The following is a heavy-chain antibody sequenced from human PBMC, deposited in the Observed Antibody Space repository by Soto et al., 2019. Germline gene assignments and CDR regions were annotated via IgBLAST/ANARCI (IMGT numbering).Heavy chain of an antibody. V-gene: IGHV4-30-2*01. CDR2: IYHSGST. D-gene: IGHD2-21*02. CDR3: ARDSSGGDDTHDAFDI. Sequence: QLQLQESGSGLVKPSQTLSLTCAVSGGSISSGGYSWSWIRQPPGKGLEWIGYIYHSGSTYYNPSLKSRVTISVDRSKNQFSLKLSSVTAADTAVYYCARDSSGGDDTHDAFDIWGQGTMVTVSS. J-gene: IGHJ3*02. CDR1: GGSISSGGYS.